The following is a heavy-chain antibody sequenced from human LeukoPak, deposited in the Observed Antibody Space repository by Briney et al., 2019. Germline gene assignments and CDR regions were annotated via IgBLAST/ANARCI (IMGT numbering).Heavy chain of an antibody. D-gene: IGHD2-2*01. Sequence: SETLSLTCAVYVGSLSDYSWSWIRQSPGKGLEWIGEIIYSGSTNYNPSLKSRVTISIDTSKNQFSLKVTSLTAADTAVYYCARDQGGLWGQGTLVTVSS. CDR1: VGSLSDYS. CDR2: IIYSGST. V-gene: IGHV4-34*12. J-gene: IGHJ4*02. CDR3: ARDQGGL.